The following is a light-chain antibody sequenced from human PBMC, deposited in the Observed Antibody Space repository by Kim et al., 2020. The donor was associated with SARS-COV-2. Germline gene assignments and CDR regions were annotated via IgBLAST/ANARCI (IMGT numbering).Light chain of an antibody. CDR1: QDITKF. V-gene: IGKV1-33*01. Sequence: ASVGDRVTITGQASQDITKFLSWYQQKPGKAPELLIYDASKLEAGVPSRFSGSGSATHFTLTIDSLQPEDVATYYCQQYENVPYTFGQGTKLEI. CDR2: DAS. CDR3: QQYENVPYT. J-gene: IGKJ2*01.